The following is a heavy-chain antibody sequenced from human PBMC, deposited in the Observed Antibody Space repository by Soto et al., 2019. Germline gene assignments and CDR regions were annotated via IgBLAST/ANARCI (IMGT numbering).Heavy chain of an antibody. CDR3: AKSDREYCSGGRCYGKYFDY. CDR2: ISYDGSNQ. CDR1: GFTFSNYG. J-gene: IGHJ4*02. D-gene: IGHD2-15*01. Sequence: HPGGSLRLSCAASGFTFSNYGMHWVRQAPGKGLEWVAVISYDGSNQYSADSVKGRFTISRDNSKNTLYLQMDSLRAEDTAVYYCAKSDREYCSGGRCYGKYFDYWGQGTLVTVSS. V-gene: IGHV3-30*18.